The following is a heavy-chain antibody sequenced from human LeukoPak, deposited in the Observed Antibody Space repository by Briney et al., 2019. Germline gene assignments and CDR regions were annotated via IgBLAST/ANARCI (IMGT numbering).Heavy chain of an antibody. Sequence: GGCLRLSCAVSLFTFSSYWMSWVRQAPGKGLEWVANINKDVGEKYYVNSVKGRFTISRDNAKNSLYLQMNSLRAEDTAVYYCARWGGRFDYWGQGTLVTVSS. J-gene: IGHJ4*02. V-gene: IGHV3-7*03. D-gene: IGHD1-26*01. CDR1: LFTFSSYW. CDR3: ARWGGRFDY. CDR2: INKDVGEK.